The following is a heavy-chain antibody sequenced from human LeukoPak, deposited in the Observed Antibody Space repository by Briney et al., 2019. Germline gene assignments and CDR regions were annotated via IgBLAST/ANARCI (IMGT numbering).Heavy chain of an antibody. CDR2: IKQDGSEK. J-gene: IGHJ3*02. CDR3: AITSSSDAFDI. D-gene: IGHD6-6*01. CDR1: GFTFSSYW. Sequence: PGGSLRLSCAASGFTFSSYWMSWVRQAPGKGLEWVANIKQDGSEKYYVDSVKGRFTISRDSAKNSLYLQMNSLRAEDTAVYYCAITSSSDAFDIWGQGTMVTVSS. V-gene: IGHV3-7*01.